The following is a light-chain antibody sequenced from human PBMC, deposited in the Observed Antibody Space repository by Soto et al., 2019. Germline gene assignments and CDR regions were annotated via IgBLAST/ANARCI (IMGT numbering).Light chain of an antibody. V-gene: IGLV2-8*01. CDR1: SSDVGGYNY. CDR2: EVS. Sequence: QSALTQPPSASGSPGQSVTISCTGTSSDVGGYNYVSWYQQHPGKAPKLMIYEVSKRPSGVPDRFSGSKSGNTASLTVSGLQAEDEADYYCSSYAGSNIYVLFGGGTKLTV. J-gene: IGLJ2*01. CDR3: SSYAGSNIYVL.